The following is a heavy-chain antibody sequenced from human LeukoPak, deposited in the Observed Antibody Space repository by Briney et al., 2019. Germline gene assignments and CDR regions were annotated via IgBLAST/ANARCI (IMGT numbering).Heavy chain of an antibody. Sequence: ASVKVSCKASGGTFSSYAISWVRQAPGQGLEWMGGIIPIFGTANYAQKFQGRVTITADKSTSTAYMELSSLRSEDTAVYYCARGSRYFDPEALDYWGQGTLVTVSS. D-gene: IGHD3-9*01. CDR2: IIPIFGTA. CDR1: GGTFSSYA. V-gene: IGHV1-69*06. J-gene: IGHJ4*02. CDR3: ARGSRYFDPEALDY.